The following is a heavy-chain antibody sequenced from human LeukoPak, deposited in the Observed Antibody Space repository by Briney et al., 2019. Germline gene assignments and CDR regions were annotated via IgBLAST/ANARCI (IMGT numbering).Heavy chain of an antibody. CDR3: ATWDDYGDYVAFEY. CDR1: GFTFSSYA. D-gene: IGHD4-17*01. V-gene: IGHV3-23*01. CDR2: ISGSGGST. Sequence: GGSLRLSCAASGFTFSSYAMSWVRQAPGKGLEWVSAISGSGGSTYYADSVKGRFTISRDNSKNSLFLHMNSLRAEDTAVYYCATWDDYGDYVAFEYWGQGTLVTVSS. J-gene: IGHJ4*02.